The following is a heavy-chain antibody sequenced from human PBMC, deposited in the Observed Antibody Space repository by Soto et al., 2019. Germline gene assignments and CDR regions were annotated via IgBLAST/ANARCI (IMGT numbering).Heavy chain of an antibody. CDR2: IRSSGSST. CDR1: GFTFTSHA. D-gene: IGHD5-12*01. CDR3: AKDSFHIGYYYFDS. V-gene: IGHV3-23*01. Sequence: EVQLLESGGGLVQPGGSLSLACAASGFTFTSHAMSWVRQAPGKGLEWVSGIRSSGSSTDYADSVKGRFTISRDNSKNTLFLQMNSLRSEYTAVYYCAKDSFHIGYYYFDSWGQGTLFTVSS. J-gene: IGHJ4*02.